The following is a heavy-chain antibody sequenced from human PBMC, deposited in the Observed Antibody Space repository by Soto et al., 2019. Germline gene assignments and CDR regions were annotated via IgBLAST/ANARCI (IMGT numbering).Heavy chain of an antibody. CDR1: GFNFGDFY. J-gene: IGHJ5*01. CDR3: VRDWRAVPGAGRWFDT. D-gene: IGHD6-19*01. Sequence: QVQLVESGGGLVKPGGSLRLSCAASGFNFGDFYMSWIRQAPGKGLEWVSYISDQSTYRGYAESVEGRFTVSRDNARNSLELHIKSLRVADTAVYYCVRDWRAVPGAGRWFDTWGQGTLVIVSS. V-gene: IGHV3-11*06. CDR2: ISDQSTYR.